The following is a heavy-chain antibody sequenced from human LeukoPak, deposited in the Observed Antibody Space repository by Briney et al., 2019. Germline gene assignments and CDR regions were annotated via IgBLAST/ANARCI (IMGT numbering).Heavy chain of an antibody. CDR3: AKDITYCSGGSCCNWFDP. V-gene: IGHV3-30*18. D-gene: IGHD2-15*01. Sequence: PGGSLRLSCAASGFTFSSYGMHWVRQAPGKGLEWVAVISYDGSNKYYADSVKGRFTISRDNSKNTLYLQMNSLRAEDTAVYYCAKDITYCSGGSCCNWFDPWGQGTLVTVSS. CDR2: ISYDGSNK. J-gene: IGHJ5*02. CDR1: GFTFSSYG.